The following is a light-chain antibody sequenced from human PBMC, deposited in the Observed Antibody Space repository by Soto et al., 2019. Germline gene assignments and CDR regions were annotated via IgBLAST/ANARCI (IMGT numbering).Light chain of an antibody. V-gene: IGLV1-40*01. CDR3: QSFDINVLALI. J-gene: IGLJ2*01. CDR1: NSNIGAGFG. Sequence: QSALTQPPSVSGAPGQRVTISCTGSNSNIGAGFGVQWYQQFPRTAPRLLIYSNTNRPSGVPDRFSASKSGTSASLAITGLRAEDEADYYCQSFDINVLALIFGVGTKVTVL. CDR2: SNT.